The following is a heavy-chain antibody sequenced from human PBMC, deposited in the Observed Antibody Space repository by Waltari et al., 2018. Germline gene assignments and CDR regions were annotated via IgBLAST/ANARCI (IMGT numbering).Heavy chain of an antibody. J-gene: IGHJ4*02. D-gene: IGHD5-12*01. CDR2: ISYDGSNK. CDR1: GFTFSSHA. V-gene: IGHV3-30-3*01. CDR3: ARDSRRDGYNFGY. Sequence: QVQLVESGGGVVQPGRSLRLSCAASGFTFSSHALHWGRRAPGKGLEWVAVISYDGSNKYYADSVKGRFTISRDNSKNTLYLQMNSLRAEDTAVYYCARDSRRDGYNFGYWGQGTLVTVSS.